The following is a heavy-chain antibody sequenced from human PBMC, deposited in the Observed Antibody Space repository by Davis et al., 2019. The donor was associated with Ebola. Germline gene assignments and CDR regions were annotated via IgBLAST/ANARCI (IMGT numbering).Heavy chain of an antibody. V-gene: IGHV3-23*01. CDR1: GFTFSSYA. CDR3: ARIYFYYYGMDV. J-gene: IGHJ6*02. Sequence: GGSLRLSCAASGFTFSSYAMSWVRQAPGKGLEWVSAISGSGGSTYYADSVKGRFTISRDNSKDTLYLQMNSLRAEDTAVYYCARIYFYYYGMDVWGQGTTVTVSS. D-gene: IGHD2/OR15-2a*01. CDR2: ISGSGGST.